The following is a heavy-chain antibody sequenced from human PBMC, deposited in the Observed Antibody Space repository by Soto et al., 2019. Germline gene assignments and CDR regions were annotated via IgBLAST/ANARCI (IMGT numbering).Heavy chain of an antibody. J-gene: IGHJ4*02. Sequence: QVHLVQSGAEVKKPGASVKVSCKGSGYTFTSYGITWVRQAPGQGLEWMGWISAHNGNTDYAQKLQGRVTVTRDTSTSTAYMELRSLRAGVTALYYCARGRYGDYWGQGALVTVSS. D-gene: IGHD1-1*01. CDR1: GYTFTSYG. V-gene: IGHV1-18*01. CDR3: ARGRYGDY. CDR2: ISAHNGNT.